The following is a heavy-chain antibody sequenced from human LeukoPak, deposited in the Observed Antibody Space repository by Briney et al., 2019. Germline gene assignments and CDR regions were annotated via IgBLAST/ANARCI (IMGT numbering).Heavy chain of an antibody. D-gene: IGHD3-3*01. J-gene: IGHJ4*02. CDR3: ARVRASGRYDFWSDEGYFDY. V-gene: IGHV1-18*01. CDR2: ISAYNGNT. CDR1: GYTFTSYG. Sequence: ASVKVSCKASGYTFTSYGISWVRQAPGQGLEWMGWISAYNGNTNYAQKLQGRVTMTTDTSTSTAYMEPRSLRSDDTAVYYCARVRASGRYDFWSDEGYFDYWGQGTLVTVSS.